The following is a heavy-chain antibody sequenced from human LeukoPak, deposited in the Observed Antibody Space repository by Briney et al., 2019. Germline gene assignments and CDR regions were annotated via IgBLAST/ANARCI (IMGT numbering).Heavy chain of an antibody. CDR3: ARYGLLGLSEINAFDI. J-gene: IGHJ3*02. CDR2: VYFNGNT. Sequence: SETLSLTCTVSRDSISSTIHYWGWIRQPPGKGLEWIGSVYFNGNTYYNPSLKSRVAISVDRSKNQFSLNLNSVTAADTAVYYCARYGLLGLSEINAFDIWGQGTMVTVSS. V-gene: IGHV4-39*07. D-gene: IGHD2-2*01. CDR1: RDSISSTIHY.